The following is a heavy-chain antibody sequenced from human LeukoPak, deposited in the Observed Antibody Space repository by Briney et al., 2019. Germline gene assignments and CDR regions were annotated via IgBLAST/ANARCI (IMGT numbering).Heavy chain of an antibody. Sequence: SETLSLTCTVSGGSISSGSYYWSWIRQPPWKGLEWIGYIYYSGSTNYNPSLKSRVTISVDTSKNQFSLKLSSVTAADTAVYYRARAAADHPWGAFDIWGQGTMVTVSS. D-gene: IGHD6-13*01. V-gene: IGHV4-61*01. CDR1: GGSISSGSYY. CDR2: IYYSGST. J-gene: IGHJ3*02. CDR3: ARAAADHPWGAFDI.